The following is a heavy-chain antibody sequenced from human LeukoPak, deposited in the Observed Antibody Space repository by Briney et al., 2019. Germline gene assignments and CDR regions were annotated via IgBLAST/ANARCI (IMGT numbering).Heavy chain of an antibody. Sequence: GGSLRLSCAASGFTFSSDSMNGGREGPGKGGEWGSCISNGSAYIYYADSVKGRFTISRDNAKNSLYLQMSSLRAEDTAVYYCAREEDSTAIRSSDGMDVWGQGTTVTVSS. V-gene: IGHV3-21*01. D-gene: IGHD6-6*01. CDR1: GFTFSSDS. CDR2: ISNGSAYI. CDR3: AREEDSTAIRSSDGMDV. J-gene: IGHJ6*02.